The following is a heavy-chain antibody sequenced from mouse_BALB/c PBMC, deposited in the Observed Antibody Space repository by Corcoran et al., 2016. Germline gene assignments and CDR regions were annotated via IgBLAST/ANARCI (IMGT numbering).Heavy chain of an antibody. CDR3: AREFDY. Sequence: QIQLVQSGPELKKPGETVRISCKASGYTFTTAGMQWVQKMPGKGLKWIGWINTHSGVPKYEEDFKGRFAFSLETSASTAYLQISNLKNEDTATYFCAREFDYWGQGTTLTVSS. CDR2: INTHSGVP. V-gene: IGHV9-4*02. J-gene: IGHJ2*01. CDR1: GYTFTTAG.